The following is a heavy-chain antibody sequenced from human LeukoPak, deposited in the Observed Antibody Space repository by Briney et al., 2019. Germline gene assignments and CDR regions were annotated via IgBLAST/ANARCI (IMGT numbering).Heavy chain of an antibody. Sequence: ASVKVSCKVSGYSLTDLSIHWVRQAPGKGLEWMGGFDPEDGETIYAQKFQGRVTMTEDTSTDTAYMELSSLRSEDTAVYYCARMSAAGTHYWGQGTLVTVSS. V-gene: IGHV1-24*01. CDR3: ARMSAAGTHY. J-gene: IGHJ4*02. D-gene: IGHD6-13*01. CDR1: GYSLTDLS. CDR2: FDPEDGET.